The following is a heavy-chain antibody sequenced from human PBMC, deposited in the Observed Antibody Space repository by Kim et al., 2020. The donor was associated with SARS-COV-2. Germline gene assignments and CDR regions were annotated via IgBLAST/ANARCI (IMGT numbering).Heavy chain of an antibody. J-gene: IGHJ4*02. Sequence: GGSLRLSCAASGFTFSGYSMYWVRQAPGKGLEWVSSINTRSSYIYYADSVKGRFTISRDNAKNSLYLQMNSLRAEDTAVYYCARDKNYDILTGPEYWGQGPLVTVSS. V-gene: IGHV3-21*01. D-gene: IGHD3-9*01. CDR2: INTRSSYI. CDR3: ARDKNYDILTGPEY. CDR1: GFTFSGYS.